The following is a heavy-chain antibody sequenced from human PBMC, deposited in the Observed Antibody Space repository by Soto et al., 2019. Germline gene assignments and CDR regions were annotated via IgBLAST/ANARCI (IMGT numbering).Heavy chain of an antibody. J-gene: IGHJ4*02. V-gene: IGHV1-69*01. CDR1: GGTFSSYA. CDR2: LVIILGTT. CDR3: ASGYYDSSGYSIDH. Sequence: VQLVQSGAEVRKPGSSVKVSCKASGGTFSSYAFSWVRQAPGQGLEWMGGLVIILGTTNYAQKFQGRVSIDADESTSTAYMEMSSLRSEVTAVYYCASGYYDSSGYSIDHWGQGTQVTVSS. D-gene: IGHD3-22*01.